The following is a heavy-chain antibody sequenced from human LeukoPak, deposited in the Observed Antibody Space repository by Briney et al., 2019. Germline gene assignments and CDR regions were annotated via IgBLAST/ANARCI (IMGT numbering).Heavy chain of an antibody. CDR2: IKSNTDGGTT. Sequence: GGSLRLSCAGSGFTFTNAWMSWVRQAPGEGLEWVGHIKSNTDGGTTDYAAPVKGRFTISRDDSKNTLYLQMNSLKTEDTALYYCATEFYGSYNYWGQGALVTVSS. J-gene: IGHJ4*02. CDR1: GFTFTNAW. D-gene: IGHD1-26*01. CDR3: ATEFYGSYNY. V-gene: IGHV3-15*01.